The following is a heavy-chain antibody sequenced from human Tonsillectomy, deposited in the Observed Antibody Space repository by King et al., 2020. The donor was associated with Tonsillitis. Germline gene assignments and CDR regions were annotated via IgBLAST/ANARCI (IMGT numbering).Heavy chain of an antibody. CDR2: ISSSSDRI. CDR1: GSTFSNDN. J-gene: IGHJ4*02. D-gene: IGHD3-22*01. V-gene: IGHV3-48*01. Sequence: VQLVESGGGLVQPGGSLRLSCAASGSTFSNDNMNWVRQAPGKGLEWISYISSSSDRIYYADSVKGRFTISRDNAKNSLYLQMNSLRAEDTAVYYCARDDYYITGPSAGGYWGQGTLVTVSS. CDR3: ARDDYYITGPSAGGY.